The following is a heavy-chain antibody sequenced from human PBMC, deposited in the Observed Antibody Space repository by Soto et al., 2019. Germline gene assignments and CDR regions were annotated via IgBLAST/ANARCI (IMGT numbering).Heavy chain of an antibody. J-gene: IGHJ6*01. D-gene: IGHD3-3*01. V-gene: IGHV4-39*01. CDR1: GGTMRPSRSY. Sequence: VSGGTMRPSRSYGCCIRQHKGKGLEWIGSIYYSGSTYYNPAPKSRVTISVDPSKNQFSLQLSSVTAADTAVYYFARRALAGDFRRGYSHYDGMEVRGEGT. CDR3: ARRALAGDFRRGYSHYDGMEV. CDR2: IYYSGST.